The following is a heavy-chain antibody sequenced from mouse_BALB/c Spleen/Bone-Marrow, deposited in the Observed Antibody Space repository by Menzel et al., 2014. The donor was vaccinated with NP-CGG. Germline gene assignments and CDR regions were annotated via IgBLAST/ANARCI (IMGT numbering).Heavy chain of an antibody. Sequence: EVHLVESGGGLVQPGGSLKLSCAASGFDFRRYWMSWVRQAPGKGLQWIGEINPDSRTISYTPSLKDKFIISRDNAKNTLYLQMTKVRSEDTALYYCARGSYYGHLDYWGQGTTLTVSS. D-gene: IGHD2-1*01. V-gene: IGHV4-1*02. CDR2: INPDSRTI. CDR1: GFDFRRYW. CDR3: ARGSYYGHLDY. J-gene: IGHJ2*01.